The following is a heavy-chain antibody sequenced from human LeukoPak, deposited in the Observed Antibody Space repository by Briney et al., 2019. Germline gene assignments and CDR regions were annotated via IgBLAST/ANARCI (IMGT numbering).Heavy chain of an antibody. CDR2: IKQDGGEK. CDR3: ARAGRFLEWSPWTSPFDP. CDR1: GFTFSSYW. D-gene: IGHD3-3*01. Sequence: PGGSLRLSCAASGFTFSSYWMSWVRQAPGKGLEWVANIKQDGGEKYYVDSVKGRFTISRDNAKNSLYLQMNSLRAEDTAVYYCARAGRFLEWSPWTSPFDPWGQGTLVTVSS. V-gene: IGHV3-7*01. J-gene: IGHJ5*02.